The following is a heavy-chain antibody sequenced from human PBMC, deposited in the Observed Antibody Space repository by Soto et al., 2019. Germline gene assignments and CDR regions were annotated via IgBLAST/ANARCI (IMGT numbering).Heavy chain of an antibody. CDR2: INSDGSST. Sequence: AASGFTFRSYWMHCVRQAPGKGLVWVSRINSDGSSTSYADSVKGRFTISRDNAKNTLYLQMNSLRAEDTAVYYCARVPLWFGEKTDYWGQGTLVTVSS. CDR1: GFTFRSYW. V-gene: IGHV3-74*01. CDR3: ARVPLWFGEKTDY. J-gene: IGHJ4*02. D-gene: IGHD3-10*01.